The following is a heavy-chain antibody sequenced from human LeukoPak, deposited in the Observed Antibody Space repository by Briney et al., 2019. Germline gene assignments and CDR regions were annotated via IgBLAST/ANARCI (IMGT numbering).Heavy chain of an antibody. CDR1: GGSISSSSYY. V-gene: IGHV4-39*07. Sequence: SETLSLTCTVSGGSISSSSYYWGWIRQPPGKGLEWIGSIYYSGSTYYNPSLKSRVTISVDTSKNQFSLKLSSVTAADTAVYYCARLRKVLLWFGELLRQYYFDYWGQGTLVTVSS. CDR3: ARLRKVLLWFGELLRQYYFDY. J-gene: IGHJ4*02. D-gene: IGHD3-10*01. CDR2: IYYSGST.